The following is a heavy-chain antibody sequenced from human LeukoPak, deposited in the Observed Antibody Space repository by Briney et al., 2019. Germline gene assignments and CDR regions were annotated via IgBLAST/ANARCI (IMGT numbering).Heavy chain of an antibody. J-gene: IGHJ4*02. Sequence: GRSLRLSCAASGFTFSRHGMHWVRQAPGKGLEWVAVISHYDGNYKDYVDSVRGRFTISRDNSKNTLYLQMNSLRAEDTAVYYCARDDRGLGSGPPHDYWGQGTLVTVSS. V-gene: IGHV3-30*03. CDR3: ARDDRGLGSGPPHDY. CDR2: ISHYDGNYK. D-gene: IGHD3-10*01. CDR1: GFTFSRHG.